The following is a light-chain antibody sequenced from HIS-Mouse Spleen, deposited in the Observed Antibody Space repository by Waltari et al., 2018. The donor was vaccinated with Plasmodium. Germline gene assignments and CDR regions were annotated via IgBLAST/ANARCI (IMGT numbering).Light chain of an antibody. V-gene: IGLV2-11*01. J-gene: IGLJ2*01. CDR1: SSDVGDYNC. CDR2: DVS. Sequence: QSALTQPRSVSGSPGPSVPISCTGTSSDVGDYNCVSWYQQHPGKAPKLMIYDVSKRPSGVPDRFSGSKSGNTASLTISGLQAEDEADYYCCSYAGSYTLVFGGGTKLTVL. CDR3: CSYAGSYTLV.